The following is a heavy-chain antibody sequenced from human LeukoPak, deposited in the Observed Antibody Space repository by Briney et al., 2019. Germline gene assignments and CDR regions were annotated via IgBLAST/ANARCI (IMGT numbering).Heavy chain of an antibody. J-gene: IGHJ4*02. Sequence: PGGSLRLSCAASGFTFCNYGMHWGRQAPGEGREWVADIWYEGSNKYYTNSVKGRFTIARDKSKNTLYLQMNSLRAEDTAVYYCARDNDYSNHFSHFDYWGQGTLVTVSS. V-gene: IGHV3-33*01. CDR1: GFTFCNYG. D-gene: IGHD4-11*01. CDR2: IWYEGSNK. CDR3: ARDNDYSNHFSHFDY.